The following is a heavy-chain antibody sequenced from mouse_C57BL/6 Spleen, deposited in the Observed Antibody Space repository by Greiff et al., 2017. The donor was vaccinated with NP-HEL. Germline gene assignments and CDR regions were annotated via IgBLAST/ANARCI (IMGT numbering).Heavy chain of an antibody. CDR2: INPGSGGT. J-gene: IGHJ2*01. V-gene: IGHV1-54*01. Sequence: QVQLQQSGAELVRPGTSVKVSCKASGYAFTNYLIEWVKQRPGQGLEWIVVINPGSGGTNYNEKFKGKATLTADKSSSTAYMPLSRLTSEDSAVYFCAREEDYLYYLDYWGKGTTLTVPS. CDR3: AREEDYLYYLDY. D-gene: IGHD2-4*01. CDR1: GYAFTNYL.